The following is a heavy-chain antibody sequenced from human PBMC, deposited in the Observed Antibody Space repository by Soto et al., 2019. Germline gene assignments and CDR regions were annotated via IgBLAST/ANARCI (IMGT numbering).Heavy chain of an antibody. CDR3: ARVRQGCSANNCYFDP. CDR2: VHISGHS. Sequence: QVHLQESGPGLVAPSGTLSLTCTLSGGSVRAPDWWNWVRQSPDKGLEWIAEVHISGHSNYNPSLRSRVRVSIDSSKNQFYLNLNSVTAADTAIYSCARVRQGCSANNCYFDPWGQGTQVTIAS. CDR1: GGSVRAPDW. D-gene: IGHD1-1*01. J-gene: IGHJ5*01. V-gene: IGHV4-4*02.